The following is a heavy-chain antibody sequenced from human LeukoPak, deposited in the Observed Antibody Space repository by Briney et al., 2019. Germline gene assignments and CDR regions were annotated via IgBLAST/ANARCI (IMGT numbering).Heavy chain of an antibody. CDR3: AREVGPSHPLDY. V-gene: IGHV4-4*02. CDR2: DNVQGFT. CDR1: GCSFTSTNY. Sequence: PAGTLSLTWGVSGCSFTSTNYWTWVRPPPGKGLGGIGEDNVQGFTYYNGSLMGRVAISGDKSDNQISLQLTSVTPADTAVYYCAREVGPSHPLDYAGQGTLVTVST. J-gene: IGHJ4*02.